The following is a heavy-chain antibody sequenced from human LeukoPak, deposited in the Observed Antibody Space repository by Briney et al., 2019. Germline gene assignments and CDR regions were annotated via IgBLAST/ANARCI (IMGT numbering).Heavy chain of an antibody. D-gene: IGHD4-17*01. CDR3: ATSLVVTTVTTNWFDP. CDR2: FDPEDGET. V-gene: IGHV1-24*01. J-gene: IGHJ5*02. Sequence: ASVKVSCKVSGYTLTELSMHWVRQAPGKGLEWMGGFDPEDGETIYAQKFQGRVTMTEDTSTDTAYMELSSLRSEDTAVYYCATSLVVTTVTTNWFDPWGRGTLVTVSS. CDR1: GYTLTELS.